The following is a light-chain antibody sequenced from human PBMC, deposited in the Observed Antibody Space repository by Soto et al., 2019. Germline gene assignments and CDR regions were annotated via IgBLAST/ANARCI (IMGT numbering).Light chain of an antibody. CDR2: ASS. CDR3: QQVDSYPRT. CDR1: QGIGTY. J-gene: IGKJ1*01. Sequence: DIQMTQSPSSLSASVGDRVTVTCRASQGIGTYLVWYQQKSGKAPTVLIYASSTLQTGVPSRFSGSGSGTDFSLTISSIHPEDVATYYCQQVDSYPRTFGQGTKVDIK. V-gene: IGKV1-9*01.